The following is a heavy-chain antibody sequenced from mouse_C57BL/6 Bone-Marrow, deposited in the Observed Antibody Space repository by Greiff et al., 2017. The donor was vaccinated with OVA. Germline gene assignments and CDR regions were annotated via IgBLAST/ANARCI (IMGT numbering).Heavy chain of an antibody. D-gene: IGHD1-1*01. V-gene: IGHV2-5*01. CDR1: GFSLTSYG. CDR2: IWRGGST. Sequence: VQLQQSGPGLVQPSQRLSITCTVSGFSLTSYGVHWVRQSPGKGLEWLGVIWRGGSTDYNAAFMSRLSITKDNSKSQVFFKMNSLQADDTAIYYCAKHYYGSKGLYAMDYWGQGTSVTVSS. J-gene: IGHJ4*01. CDR3: AKHYYGSKGLYAMDY.